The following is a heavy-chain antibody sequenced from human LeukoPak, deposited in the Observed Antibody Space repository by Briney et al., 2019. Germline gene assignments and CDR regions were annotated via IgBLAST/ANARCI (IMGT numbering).Heavy chain of an antibody. V-gene: IGHV3-74*01. D-gene: IGHD3-16*01. J-gene: IGHJ6*02. Sequence: GGSLRLSCAASGFTFSGYWMHWVRQVPGKGLVWVSRLNTDGSSTSYADSVKGRFTISRDNAKNTLYLQMNSLRAEDTAVYYCTRDDAFRGVAMDVWGQGTTVTVSS. CDR3: TRDDAFRGVAMDV. CDR1: GFTFSGYW. CDR2: LNTDGSST.